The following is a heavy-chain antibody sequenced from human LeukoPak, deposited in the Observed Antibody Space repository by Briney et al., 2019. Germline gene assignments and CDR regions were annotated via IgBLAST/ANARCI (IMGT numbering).Heavy chain of an antibody. Sequence: SQTLSLTCALSGDSVSSSSVVWNWVRQSPSRGLEWLGRTYYESKWYIDYAESLKSRMSVNSDTSKNQVSLQLNSVSLEDTAVYYCVRGYHRGGLDVWGQGTTVIVSS. CDR1: GDSVSSSSVV. CDR3: VRGYHRGGLDV. CDR2: TYYESKWYI. V-gene: IGHV6-1*01. D-gene: IGHD1-14*01. J-gene: IGHJ6*02.